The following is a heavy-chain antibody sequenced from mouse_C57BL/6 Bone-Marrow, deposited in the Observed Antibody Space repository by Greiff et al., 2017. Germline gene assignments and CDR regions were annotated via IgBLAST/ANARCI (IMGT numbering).Heavy chain of an antibody. J-gene: IGHJ4*01. V-gene: IGHV1-54*01. CDR2: INPGSGST. D-gene: IGHD1-1*01. CDR3: SYYYGSSLAMDY. CDR1: GYAFTNYL. Sequence: VQLQQSGAELVRPGTSVKVSCKASGYAFTNYLIEWVKQRPGQGLEWIGVINPGSGSTNYNEKFKSKATLNVDKSSSTAYMQISSLTSEDSAVYYCSYYYGSSLAMDYWGQGTSVTVSS.